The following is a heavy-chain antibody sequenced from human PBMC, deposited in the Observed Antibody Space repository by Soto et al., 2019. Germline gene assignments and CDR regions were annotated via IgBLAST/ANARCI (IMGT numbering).Heavy chain of an antibody. J-gene: IGHJ6*02. D-gene: IGHD4-4*01. CDR2: TYYNGNA. CDR1: GGSIDRSNYY. V-gene: IGHV4-39*01. CDR3: ARALYSSFPRYYYYGMDV. Sequence: SETLSLTCTVSGGSIDRSNYYWDWIRQPPGKGLEWIGTTYYNGNAYYNPSLKSRVTMSVDTSKNQFSLKLISVTAADTAVYYCARALYSSFPRYYYYGMDVWGQGTTVTVSS.